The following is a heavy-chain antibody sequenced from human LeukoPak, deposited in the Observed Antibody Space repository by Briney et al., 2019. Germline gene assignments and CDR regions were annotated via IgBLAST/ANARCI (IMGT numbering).Heavy chain of an antibody. CDR1: GFTFSSFR. J-gene: IGHJ4*02. Sequence: GGSLRLSCAASGFTFSSFRMNWVRQAPGKGLEWVSVISGNGGTTHYADSVKGRFTISRDSSKNTLFLQMNSLRAADTAVYYCAREGIAAPERPPDYWGQGTLVTVSS. CDR2: ISGNGGTT. V-gene: IGHV3-23*01. CDR3: AREGIAAPERPPDY. D-gene: IGHD6-13*01.